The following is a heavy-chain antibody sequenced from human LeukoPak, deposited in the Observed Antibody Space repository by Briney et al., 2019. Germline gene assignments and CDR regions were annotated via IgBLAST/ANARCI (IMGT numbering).Heavy chain of an antibody. J-gene: IGHJ4*02. CDR1: GGSISTNNYY. V-gene: IGHV4-39*07. D-gene: IGHD2-21*01. CDR3: TREIEASASADY. CDR2: IYYTGRT. Sequence: SETLSLTCSVSGGSISTNNYYWGWVRQPPGKGLEWIATIYYTGRTFYDPSLRSRVTLSVDTSKNQFSLKLTSVTAADTAVYYCTREIEASASADYWGQGILVTVSS.